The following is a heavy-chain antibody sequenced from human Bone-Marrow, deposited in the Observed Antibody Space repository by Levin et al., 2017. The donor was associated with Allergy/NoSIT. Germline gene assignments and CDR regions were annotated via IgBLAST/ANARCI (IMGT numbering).Heavy chain of an antibody. J-gene: IGHJ6*02. CDR1: GFTFSSYG. V-gene: IGHV3-30*18. D-gene: IGHD1-26*01. Sequence: LSLTCAASGFTFSSYGMHWVRQAPGKGLEWVAVISYDGSNKYYADSVKGRFTISRDNSKNTLYLQMNSLRAEDTAVYYCAKERVGARREYYYGMDVWGQGTTVTVSS. CDR3: AKERVGARREYYYGMDV. CDR2: ISYDGSNK.